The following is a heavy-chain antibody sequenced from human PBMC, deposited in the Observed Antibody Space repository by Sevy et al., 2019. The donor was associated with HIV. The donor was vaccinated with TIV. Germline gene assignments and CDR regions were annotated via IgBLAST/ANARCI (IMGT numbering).Heavy chain of an antibody. D-gene: IGHD5-18*01. J-gene: IGHJ3*02. CDR2: IKQDGSEK. V-gene: IGHV3-7*03. CDR1: GFTFSSYW. Sequence: GGSLRLSCAASGFTFSSYWMSWVRQAPGKGLEWVANIKQDGSEKYYVDSVKGRFTISRDNAKNSLYLQMNSLRAEDTAVYYCARDMADTAMVNDAFDIWGHGTMVTVSS. CDR3: ARDMADTAMVNDAFDI.